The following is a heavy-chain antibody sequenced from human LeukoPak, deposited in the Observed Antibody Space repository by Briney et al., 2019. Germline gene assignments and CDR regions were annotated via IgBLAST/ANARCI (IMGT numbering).Heavy chain of an antibody. CDR3: AKDTALGKYCTNRVCSLFAY. J-gene: IGHJ4*02. CDR1: GLIFSGYA. Sequence: PGGSLRLSCAGSGLIFSGYAMSWVRKTPGQGLEWVSVISGSGAYTSYQDSVRGRFTISRDNSRNTLYLQMNSLRPEDRAVYYCAKDTALGKYCTNRVCSLFAYWSQASLVSASS. D-gene: IGHD2-8*01. CDR2: ISGSGAYT. V-gene: IGHV3-23*01.